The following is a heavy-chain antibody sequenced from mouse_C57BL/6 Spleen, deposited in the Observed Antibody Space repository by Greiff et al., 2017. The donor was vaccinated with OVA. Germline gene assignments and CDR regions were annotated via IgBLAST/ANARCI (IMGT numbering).Heavy chain of an antibody. V-gene: IGHV1-69*01. CDR2: IDPSDSYT. D-gene: IGHD1-1*01. J-gene: IGHJ4*01. CDR1: GYPFTSYW. CDR3: ARGSVVALYAMDY. Sequence: QVQLQQPGAELVMPGASVKLSCKASGYPFTSYWMHWVKQRPGQGLEWIGEIDPSDSYTNYNQKFKGKSTLTVDQSSSTAYMQLSSLTSEDSAVDYCARGSVVALYAMDYWGQGTSVTVSS.